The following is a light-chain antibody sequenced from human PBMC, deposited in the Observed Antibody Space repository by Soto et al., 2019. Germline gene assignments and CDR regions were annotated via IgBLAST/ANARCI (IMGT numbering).Light chain of an antibody. CDR1: QSVGSK. CDR3: QQYGDWPGA. J-gene: IGKJ4*01. V-gene: IGKV3D-15*01. CDR2: DAS. Sequence: EIVMTQSPPTLSVSPGERATLSCRASQSVGSKLAWYQQRPGQAPRLLIYDASNRATGIPARFSGSGSGTEFSRTISSLQSEDFAVDSCQQYGDWPGAFGGGTKVEIK.